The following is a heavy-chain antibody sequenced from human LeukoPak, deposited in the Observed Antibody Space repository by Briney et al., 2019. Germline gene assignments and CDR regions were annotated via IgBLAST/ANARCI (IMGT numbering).Heavy chain of an antibody. CDR2: SYPGDSDT. Sequence: RGESLKISCKGSGYSFTNCWIGWVRQMPGKGLEWMGISYPGDSDTRDSPSFQGQATITADNSITTAYLQWSSLKASDTAMYYCARLGGYTTYYFDYWGQGTLVTVSS. CDR3: ARLGGYTTYYFDY. J-gene: IGHJ4*02. D-gene: IGHD2-2*02. CDR1: GYSFTNCW. V-gene: IGHV5-51*01.